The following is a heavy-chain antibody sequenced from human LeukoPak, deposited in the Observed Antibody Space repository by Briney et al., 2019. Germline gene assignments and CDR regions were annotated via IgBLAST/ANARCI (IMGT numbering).Heavy chain of an antibody. CDR3: ARETPDSSGWD. V-gene: IGHV3-11*06. CDR2: ISGSGHDI. J-gene: IGHJ4*02. Sequence: PGGSLRLSCAASGFTFSDSYMTWVHQAPGKGVEWVAYISGSGHDINYSDSVKGRFTISRDNAKNSLYLQMNSLRSEDTAVYYCARETPDSSGWDWGQGTLVTVSS. CDR1: GFTFSDSY. D-gene: IGHD6-19*01.